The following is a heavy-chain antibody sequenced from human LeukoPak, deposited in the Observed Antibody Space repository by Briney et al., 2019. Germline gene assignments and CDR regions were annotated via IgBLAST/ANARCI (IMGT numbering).Heavy chain of an antibody. J-gene: IGHJ5*02. V-gene: IGHV4-34*01. D-gene: IGHD3-10*01. CDR1: GGSFSGYY. CDR3: ARDGGPSGSGRHAGFDP. Sequence: SETLSLTCAVYGGSFSGYYWSWIRQPPGKGLEWIGEINHSGSTNYNPSLKSRVTISVDTSKNQFSLKLSSVTAADTAVYYCARDGGPSGSGRHAGFDPWGQGTLVTVSS. CDR2: INHSGST.